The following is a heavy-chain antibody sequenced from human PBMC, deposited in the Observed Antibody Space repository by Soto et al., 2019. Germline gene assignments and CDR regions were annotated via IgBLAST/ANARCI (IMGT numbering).Heavy chain of an antibody. D-gene: IGHD6-19*01. J-gene: IGHJ4*02. CDR1: GYNFLGFW. Sequence: EASVKVSCKASGYNFLGFWLQWVRQAPGQGLEWMGRINPNSGGTDYAQKFQDRVTMTSDTSITTAYMELSRLTSDDTAIYYCSISMAVPDPHTAFDFWGQGVPVTVSS. CDR3: SISMAVPDPHTAFDF. V-gene: IGHV1-2*06. CDR2: INPNSGGT.